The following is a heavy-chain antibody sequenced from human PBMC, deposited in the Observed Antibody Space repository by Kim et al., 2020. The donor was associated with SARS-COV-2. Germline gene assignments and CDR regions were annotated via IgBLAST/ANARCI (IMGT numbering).Heavy chain of an antibody. Sequence: LSLTCAASGFTFNNFAVSWVRQPPGKGLEWVAVFGGGTIYYADSLKGRFTISTDNSRTTLYLQMNSLRAEDTAMYYCAKQISGSRWFFFDYWGQGTLVRVSS. V-gene: IGHV3-23*01. CDR2: FGGGTI. CDR3: AKQISGSRWFFFDY. D-gene: IGHD2-15*01. CDR1: GFTFNNFA. J-gene: IGHJ4*02.